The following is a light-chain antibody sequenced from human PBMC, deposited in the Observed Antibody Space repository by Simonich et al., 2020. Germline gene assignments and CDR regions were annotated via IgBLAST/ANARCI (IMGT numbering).Light chain of an antibody. CDR3: QQRSNWIT. Sequence: EIVLTQSPATLSLSPGERATLSCRASTSVSSYLAWYQQKPGQAPRLRIYYASNRATGIPASFSGSGSGTDFTLTISSLEPEDFAVYYCQQRSNWITFGQGTRLEIK. J-gene: IGKJ5*01. CDR2: YAS. V-gene: IGKV3-11*01. CDR1: TSVSSY.